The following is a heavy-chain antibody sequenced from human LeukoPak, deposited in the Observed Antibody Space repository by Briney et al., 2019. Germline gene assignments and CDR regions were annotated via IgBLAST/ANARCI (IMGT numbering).Heavy chain of an antibody. J-gene: IGHJ4*02. CDR2: ISYDGSNK. V-gene: IGHV3-30-3*01. CDR3: ARVTGYYYGSGSPGWYYFDY. Sequence: GGSLRLSCAASGFTFSSYAMHWVRQAPGKGLEWVAVISYDGSNKYYADSVKGRFTISRDNSKNTLYLQVNSLRAEDTAVYYCARVTGYYYGSGSPGWYYFDYWGQGTLVTVSS. CDR1: GFTFSSYA. D-gene: IGHD3-10*01.